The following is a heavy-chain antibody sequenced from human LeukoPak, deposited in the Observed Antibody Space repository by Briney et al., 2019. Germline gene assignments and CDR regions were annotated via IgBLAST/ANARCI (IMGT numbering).Heavy chain of an antibody. CDR2: TYYSGST. Sequence: NPSETLSLTCTVSGVSISSGDYYWSWIRQPPGKGLEWIGYTYYSGSTYYNPSLKSRVTISVDTSKNQFSLKLSSVTAAGTAVYYCARPYYYDSRIDPWGQGTRVTVSS. J-gene: IGHJ5*02. D-gene: IGHD3-22*01. CDR1: GVSISSGDYY. V-gene: IGHV4-30-4*01. CDR3: ARPYYYDSRIDP.